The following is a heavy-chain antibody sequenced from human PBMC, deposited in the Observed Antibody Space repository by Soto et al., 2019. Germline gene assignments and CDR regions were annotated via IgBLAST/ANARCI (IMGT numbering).Heavy chain of an antibody. V-gene: IGHV3-23*01. CDR1: GFTFSSYA. CDR2: ISGSGGNT. Sequence: GGSLRLSCAASGFTFSSYAMSWVRQAPGKGLEWVSAISGSGGNTYYADSGKGRFTISRDNSKNMLYLQMNSLRAEDTAVYYCAKDRGVAGTLGDYWGQGTLVTVSS. CDR3: AKDRGVAGTLGDY. J-gene: IGHJ4*02. D-gene: IGHD6-19*01.